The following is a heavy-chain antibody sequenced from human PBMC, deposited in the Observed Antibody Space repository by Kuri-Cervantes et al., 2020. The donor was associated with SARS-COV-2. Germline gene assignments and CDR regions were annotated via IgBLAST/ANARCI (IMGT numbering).Heavy chain of an antibody. D-gene: IGHD1-26*01. CDR1: GFTFDDYG. CDR2: INWSGVRT. CDR3: ARAGTSGSYLGY. Sequence: LSLTCAASGFTFDDYGMSWVRQAPGKGLEWVSGINWSGVRTGYTDSVKGRFTISRDNAKNSLYLQMNSLRAEDTAFYYCARAGTSGSYLGYWGQGTLVTVSS. V-gene: IGHV3-20*04. J-gene: IGHJ4*02.